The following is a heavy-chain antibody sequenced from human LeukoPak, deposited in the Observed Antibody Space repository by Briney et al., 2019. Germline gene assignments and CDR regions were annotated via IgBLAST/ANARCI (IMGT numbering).Heavy chain of an antibody. CDR3: TTDRRQQLVRDV. V-gene: IGHV3-15*01. CDR2: IKSKTDGGTT. D-gene: IGHD6-13*01. Sequence: GGSLRLSCAASGFTFSSYALSWVRQAPGKGREWVGRIKSKTDGGTTGYAAPVKGRFTISRDDSKNTLYLQMNSLKTEDTAVYYCTTDRRQQLVRDVWGQGTTVTVSS. CDR1: GFTFSSYA. J-gene: IGHJ6*02.